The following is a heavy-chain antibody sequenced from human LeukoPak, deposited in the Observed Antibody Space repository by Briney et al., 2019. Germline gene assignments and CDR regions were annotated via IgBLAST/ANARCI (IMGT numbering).Heavy chain of an antibody. J-gene: IGHJ4*02. CDR2: IKQDGSEK. V-gene: IGHV3-7*01. CDR3: AREMVRGVITIDY. CDR1: GFTFSSYW. Sequence: GGSLRLSCAASGFTFSSYWMSWVRQAPGKGLEWVANIKQDGSEKYYVDSVKGRFTISRDNAKNSLYLQMNSLRAEDTAVYYCAREMVRGVITIDYWGQGTLATVSS. D-gene: IGHD3-10*01.